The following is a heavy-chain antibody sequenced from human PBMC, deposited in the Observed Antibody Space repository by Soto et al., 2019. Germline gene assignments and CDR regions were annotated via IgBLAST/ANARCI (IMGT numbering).Heavy chain of an antibody. CDR1: GFSLSTGGVG. Sequence: QITLKESGPTLVKPTQTLTLPCTFSGFSLSTGGVGVGWIRQPPGKALEWLALIYWDDDKRYRTSLQNRLTITADTSYNQVVLSMSNMGPDDTATCYCANRNVEVVGGSTNPFAYWGQGALVTVSS. J-gene: IGHJ4*02. D-gene: IGHD2-15*01. CDR2: IYWDDDK. CDR3: ANRNVEVVGGSTNPFAY. V-gene: IGHV2-5*02.